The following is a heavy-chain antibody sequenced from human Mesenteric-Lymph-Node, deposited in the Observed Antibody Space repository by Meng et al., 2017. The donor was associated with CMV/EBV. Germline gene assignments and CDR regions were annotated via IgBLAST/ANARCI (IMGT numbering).Heavy chain of an antibody. V-gene: IGHV3-30*04. J-gene: IGHJ6*02. CDR3: ARGGRYYYYYYGMDV. Sequence: GGSLRLSCAASGFTFSSYAIHWVRQAPGKGLEWVAVISYDGSNKYYADSVKGRFTISRDNSKNTLYLQMNSLRAEDTAVYYCARGGRYYYYYYGMDVWGQGTTVTVSS. CDR2: ISYDGSNK. CDR1: GFTFSSYA.